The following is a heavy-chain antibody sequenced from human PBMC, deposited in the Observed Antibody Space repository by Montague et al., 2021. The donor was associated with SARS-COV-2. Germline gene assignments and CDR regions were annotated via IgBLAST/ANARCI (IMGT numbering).Heavy chain of an antibody. CDR2: TYYRSKWYH. J-gene: IGHJ3*02. V-gene: IGHV6-1*01. CDR1: GDSVSSNTAT. Sequence: CAISGDSVSSNTATWNWIRQSPSGGLEWLGRTYYRSKWYHDYAIPLKSRITINPDTSKNQFSLQLSSVAPEDTAVFYCARTTTRMLYPENAFDIWGQGTMVTVSS. D-gene: IGHD2-15*01. CDR3: ARTTTRMLYPENAFDI.